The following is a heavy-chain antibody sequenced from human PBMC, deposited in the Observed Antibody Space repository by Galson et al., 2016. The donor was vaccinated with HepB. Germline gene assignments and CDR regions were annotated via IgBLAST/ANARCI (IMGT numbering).Heavy chain of an antibody. V-gene: IGHV4-30-4*01. CDR3: ARDPPPDLLTRYKGGLDV. D-gene: IGHD3-9*01. J-gene: IGHJ6*01. Sequence: TLSLTCTVSGTSISSDDYYWTWIRQSPGKGLEYIGYVNYRGRTYYTPSLQSRVTISVDTSKNQFSLKLSSMTVADTAVYYCARDPPPDLLTRYKGGLDVWGQGTTVTVSS. CDR1: GTSISSDDYY. CDR2: VNYRGRT.